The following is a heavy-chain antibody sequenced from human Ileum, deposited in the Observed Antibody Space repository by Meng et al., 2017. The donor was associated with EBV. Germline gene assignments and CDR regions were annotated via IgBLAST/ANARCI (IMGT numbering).Heavy chain of an antibody. CDR3: ASNGAFSLDH. CDR1: GYSINDDRW. Sequence: QVLLHESETGPACHARPHSRDYSRSGYSINDDRWCSGVRQSPGKGLEWIGDINRTRGPIYNPSLKSRVTISVAKSNKHFSLRLSAVAAADTAIYYCASNGAFSLDHWGQGTLVTVSS. J-gene: IGHJ4*02. CDR2: INRTRGP. D-gene: IGHD2-8*01. V-gene: IGHV4-4*02.